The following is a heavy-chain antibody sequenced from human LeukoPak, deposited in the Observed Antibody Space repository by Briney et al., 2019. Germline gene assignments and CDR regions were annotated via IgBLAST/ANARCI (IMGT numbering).Heavy chain of an antibody. V-gene: IGHV4-59*01. CDR2: IFHSGAT. CDR1: GGSISGYY. Sequence: SGTLSLTCTISGGSISGYYWSWIRQPPGKGLEWIGYIFHSGATNYSPSLKSRVTMSVDTSRNQFSLRLRSVTAADTAVYYCARDASLGPFDSWGQGIQVTVSS. D-gene: IGHD3-16*01. CDR3: ARDASLGPFDS. J-gene: IGHJ4*02.